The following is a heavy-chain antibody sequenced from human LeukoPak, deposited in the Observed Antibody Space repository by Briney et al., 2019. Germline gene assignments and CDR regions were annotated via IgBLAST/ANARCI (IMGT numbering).Heavy chain of an antibody. D-gene: IGHD3/OR15-3a*01. Sequence: SETLSLTCNVSGASISDYYWSWIRQPPGKGLEWIGDIHDGRSTNYNPSLKSRVTISLDTPKKQFSLKLNFVTAADTAVYYCARGPTASDLDGTGYWGQGTLVTVSS. V-gene: IGHV4-59*01. CDR1: GASISDYY. J-gene: IGHJ4*02. CDR2: IHDGRST. CDR3: ARGPTASDLDGTGY.